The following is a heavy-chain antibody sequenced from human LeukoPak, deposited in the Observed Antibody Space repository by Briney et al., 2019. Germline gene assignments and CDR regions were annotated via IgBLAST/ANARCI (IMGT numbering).Heavy chain of an antibody. CDR3: AKGGSYAPLDY. D-gene: IGHD1-26*01. J-gene: IGHJ4*02. Sequence: GGSLRLSCAASGFTFSSYSMNWVRHAPGKGLEWVPSISSSSSYIYYTDSVKDRFTISRDNSKNTLYLQMNSLRAEDTAIYYCAKGGSYAPLDYWGQGTLVTVSS. CDR2: ISSSSSYI. CDR1: GFTFSSYS. V-gene: IGHV3-21*04.